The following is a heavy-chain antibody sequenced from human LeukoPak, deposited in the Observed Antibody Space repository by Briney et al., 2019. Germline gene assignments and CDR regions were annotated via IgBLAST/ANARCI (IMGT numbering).Heavy chain of an antibody. V-gene: IGHV3-30*04. J-gene: IGHJ4*02. D-gene: IGHD2-15*01. CDR1: GFTFSNYA. CDR3: ASIYCSGGSCYPYYFDY. CDR2: ISSDGSNK. Sequence: PGGSLRLSCAASGFTFSNYAMHWVRQAPGKGLGWVAVISSDGSNKYYADTDSVKGRFTISRDNSKNTLYLQMNSLRAEDTAVYYCASIYCSGGSCYPYYFDYWGQGTLVTVSS.